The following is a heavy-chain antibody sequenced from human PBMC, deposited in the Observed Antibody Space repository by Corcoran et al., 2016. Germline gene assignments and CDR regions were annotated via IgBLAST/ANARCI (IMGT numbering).Heavy chain of an antibody. Sequence: QVQLVQSGAEVKKPGASVKVSCKASGYTFTGYYMHWVRQAPGQGLEWMGWINPNSGGTNYAQKFQGRVTMTRDTSISTAYMELSRLRSDDTAVYYCADLGAIVGATTDFDYWGQGTLVTVSS. V-gene: IGHV1-2*02. CDR1: GYTFTGYY. D-gene: IGHD1-26*01. CDR2: INPNSGGT. CDR3: ADLGAIVGATTDFDY. J-gene: IGHJ4*02.